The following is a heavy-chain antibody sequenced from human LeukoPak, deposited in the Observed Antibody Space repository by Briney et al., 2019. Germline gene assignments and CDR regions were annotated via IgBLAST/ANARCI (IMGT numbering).Heavy chain of an antibody. D-gene: IGHD3-22*01. J-gene: IGHJ4*02. CDR1: GFTFTNAW. Sequence: GGSLRLSCAASGFTFTNAWMSWVRQAPGKGLEWVGRIKSKTDGGTTDYAAPVKGRFTISRDDSKNTLYLQMNSLETEDTAVYYCITYFYDSSGYYHYDYWGQGTLVTVSS. V-gene: IGHV3-15*01. CDR3: ITYFYDSSGYYHYDY. CDR2: IKSKTDGGTT.